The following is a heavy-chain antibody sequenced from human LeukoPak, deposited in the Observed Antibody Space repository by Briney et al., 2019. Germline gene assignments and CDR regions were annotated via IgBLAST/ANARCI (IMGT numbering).Heavy chain of an antibody. D-gene: IGHD6-19*01. CDR1: GGSISSYY. V-gene: IGHV4-59*01. CDR2: IYYSGST. CDR3: ARLGAVAGSYYFDY. J-gene: IGHJ4*02. Sequence: NPSETLSLTCTVSGGSISSYYWSWIRQPPGKGLEWIGYIYYSGSTNYNPSLKSRVTISVDTSKNQFSLKLSSVTAADTAVYYCARLGAVAGSYYFDYWGQGTLVTVSS.